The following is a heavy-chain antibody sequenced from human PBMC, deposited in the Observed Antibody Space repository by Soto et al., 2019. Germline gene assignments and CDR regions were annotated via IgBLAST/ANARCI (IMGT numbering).Heavy chain of an antibody. CDR2: MNPNSGNT. CDR3: AGQKVGARGQ. CDR1: GYTFTSYD. J-gene: IGHJ4*02. Sequence: QVQLVQSGAEVKKPGASVKVSCKASGYTFTSYDINWVRQATGQGLEWMGWMNPNSGNTGYAQKFQGRVTMTRNTSISTAYLGLSSLRSEDPAGDYRAGQKVGARGQWGQGTLVTVSS. V-gene: IGHV1-8*01. D-gene: IGHD3-3*01.